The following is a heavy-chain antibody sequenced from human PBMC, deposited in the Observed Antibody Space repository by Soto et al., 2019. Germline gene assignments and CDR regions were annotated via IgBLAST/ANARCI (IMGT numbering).Heavy chain of an antibody. V-gene: IGHV1-2*02. CDR3: ASAPPYYGISGYLEV. J-gene: IGHJ4*02. CDR2: INLNSGGT. Sequence: QVQLVQSGAEVKKTGASVKVSCEAPGQYFSGYYMYWVRQAPGHGLEWMGWINLNSGGTNYAQRFQGRVTMLRETSITTGYMDLRGLTSDDTAVYYCASAPPYYGISGYLEVWGLGTLVTVSS. CDR1: GQYFSGYY. D-gene: IGHD3-22*01.